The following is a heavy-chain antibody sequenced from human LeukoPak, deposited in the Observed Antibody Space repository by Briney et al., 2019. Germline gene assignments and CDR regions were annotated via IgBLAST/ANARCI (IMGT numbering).Heavy chain of an antibody. CDR3: ARWGGTRQYYFDY. CDR2: TRFDGSIK. Sequence: GGSLRLSCAVSGFIFSDYGFHWVRQAPGKGPEWVAVTRFDGSIKQYADSVKGRFTISRDDSKNTLYLQMNFLKSEDTAVYYCARWGGTRQYYFDYWGQGTLVTVSS. V-gene: IGHV3-33*01. CDR1: GFIFSDYG. J-gene: IGHJ4*02. D-gene: IGHD1-1*01.